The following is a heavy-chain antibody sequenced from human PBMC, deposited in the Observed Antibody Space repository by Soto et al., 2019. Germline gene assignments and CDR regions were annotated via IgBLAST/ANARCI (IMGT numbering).Heavy chain of an antibody. V-gene: IGHV3-21*05. D-gene: IGHD3-3*01. CDR3: ARTIFGVVTHYSYMDV. J-gene: IGHJ6*03. Sequence: GGSLRLSCAASGLTYSSYSMNWVRQAPGKGLEWVSNIRRSGNYLYYADSVKGRFTISRDNAKNSLYLHMSSLRAEDTGVYYCARTIFGVVTHYSYMDVWGKGTTVTVSS. CDR1: GLTYSSYS. CDR2: IRRSGNYL.